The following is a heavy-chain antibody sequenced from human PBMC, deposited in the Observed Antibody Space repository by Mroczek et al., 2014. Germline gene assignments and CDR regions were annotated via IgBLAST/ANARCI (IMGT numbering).Heavy chain of an antibody. CDR3: GAWDTGRLFA. Sequence: VQLVESGGGLVQPGGSLRLSCAASGLTFTDHYVDWVRQAPGKGLEWVGRTKNKANGYTTEYAASVNGRFTISRDDSKNSLYLQMNSLRTEDTAVYYCGAWDTGRLFAWGQGILVTVSS. D-gene: IGHD1-1*01. CDR1: GLTFTDHY. J-gene: IGHJ5*02. CDR2: TKNKANGYTT. V-gene: IGHV3-72*01.